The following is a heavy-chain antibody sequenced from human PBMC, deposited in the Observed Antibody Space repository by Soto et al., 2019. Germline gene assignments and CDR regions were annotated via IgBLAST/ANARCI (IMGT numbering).Heavy chain of an antibody. CDR2: IPTTGTPI. Sequence: EFQLVESGGGLLQPGGSLRLSCAASGFTFSTYNMVWVRQAPGKGLEWLSYIPTTGTPIYYANSVKGRFTISRDNAKNSLYLQMNSLRAEDTAVYYCARYFDSSGPDLWGRGTLVTVSS. CDR3: ARYFDSSGPDL. D-gene: IGHD3-22*01. V-gene: IGHV3-48*01. CDR1: GFTFSTYN. J-gene: IGHJ2*01.